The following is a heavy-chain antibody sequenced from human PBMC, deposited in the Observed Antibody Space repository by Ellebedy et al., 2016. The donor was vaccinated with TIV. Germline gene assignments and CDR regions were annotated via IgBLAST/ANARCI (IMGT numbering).Heavy chain of an antibody. J-gene: IGHJ4*02. Sequence: AASVKVSCKASGYTFTSSGISWVRHAPGQGLEWMGWISAYNGNTYYAQKLQSRITRTIDTSTSTADMELRSLRSDDTALYYCATKGAELTALGFWGQGTLVTVSS. V-gene: IGHV1-18*01. CDR1: GYTFTSSG. D-gene: IGHD1-14*01. CDR3: ATKGAELTALGF. CDR2: ISAYNGNT.